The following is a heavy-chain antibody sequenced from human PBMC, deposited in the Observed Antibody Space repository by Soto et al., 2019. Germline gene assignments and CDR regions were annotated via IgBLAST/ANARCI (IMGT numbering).Heavy chain of an antibody. J-gene: IGHJ3*02. CDR3: ELVTGDLLGAFDI. CDR1: GISISTSGVG. CDR2: SYWNDDK. V-gene: IGHV2-5*01. D-gene: IGHD7-27*01. Sequence: SGPTLVKPKQTLTLTCTFSGISISTSGVGVGWIPHPPGKGLEWLALSYWNDDKRYSPTLKSRLPLTKDTSKNQVVLTMTNMDPVDTATYYCELVTGDLLGAFDILGKGTMVTVS.